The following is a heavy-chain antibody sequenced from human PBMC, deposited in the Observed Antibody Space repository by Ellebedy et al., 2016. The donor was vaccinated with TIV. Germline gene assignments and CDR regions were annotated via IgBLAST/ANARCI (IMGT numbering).Heavy chain of an antibody. CDR1: GFTFSSYG. D-gene: IGHD5-18*01. V-gene: IGHV3-30*03. CDR3: TGYVDTAMVFDY. Sequence: PGGSLRLSCAASGFTFSSYGMHWVRQAQGKGLAWVAVISYDGSNKYYADSVKGRFTISRDNSKNKLYLQMNSLRAEDTAVYYCTGYVDTAMVFDYWGQGTLVTVSS. J-gene: IGHJ4*02. CDR2: ISYDGSNK.